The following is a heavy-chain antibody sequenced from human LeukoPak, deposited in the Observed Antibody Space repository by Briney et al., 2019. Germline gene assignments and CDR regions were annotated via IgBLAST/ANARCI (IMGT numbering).Heavy chain of an antibody. CDR3: ARPVATTGYYGMDV. J-gene: IGHJ6*02. V-gene: IGHV3-30*03. D-gene: IGHD4-17*01. CDR2: ISYDGSNK. Sequence: PGGSLRLSCAASGFTFSSYGMHWVRQAPGKGLEWVAVISYDGSNKYYADSVKGRFTISRDNSKNTLYLQMNSLRAEDTAVYYCARPVATTGYYGMDVWGQGTTVTVSS. CDR1: GFTFSSYG.